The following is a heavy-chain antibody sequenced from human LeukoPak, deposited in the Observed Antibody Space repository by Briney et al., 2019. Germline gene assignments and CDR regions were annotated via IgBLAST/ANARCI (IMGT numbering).Heavy chain of an antibody. D-gene: IGHD5/OR15-5a*01. Sequence: SETLSLTCTVSGGSISSSSYYWGWIRQPPGKGLEWIGSLYHSGSTYYNPSLKSRVTISFDTSKNQFSLQLSSVTAADTAVYFCARGVSEYWGQGILVTVSS. V-gene: IGHV4-39*07. CDR3: ARGVSEY. CDR1: GGSISSSSYY. J-gene: IGHJ4*02. CDR2: LYHSGST.